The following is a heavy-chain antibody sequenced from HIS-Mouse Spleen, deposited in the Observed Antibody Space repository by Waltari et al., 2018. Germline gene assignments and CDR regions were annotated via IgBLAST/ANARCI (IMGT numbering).Heavy chain of an antibody. D-gene: IGHD6-13*01. CDR1: GGSISSSSYY. CDR2: IHYSGGT. CDR3: AREIPYSSSWYDWYFDL. Sequence: QLQLQESGPGLVKPSETLSLTCTVSGGSISSSSYYWGWIRQPPGQGLGWIGSIHYSGGTYYSPSLKSRVTISVDTSKNQFSLKLSSVTAAATAVYYCAREIPYSSSWYDWYFDLWGRGTLVTVSS. J-gene: IGHJ2*01. V-gene: IGHV4-39*07.